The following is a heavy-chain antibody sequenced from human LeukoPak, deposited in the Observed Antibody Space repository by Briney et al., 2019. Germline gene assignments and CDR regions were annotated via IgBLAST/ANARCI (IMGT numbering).Heavy chain of an antibody. CDR2: ISSSSSYI. Sequence: GGSLRLSCAASGFTFSSYSMNWVRQAPGKGLEWVSSISSSSSYIYYADSVKGRFTISRDNSKNTLYLQMNSLRAEDTAVYYCAKGEVAVAPFDYWGQGTLVTVSS. CDR3: AKGEVAVAPFDY. D-gene: IGHD6-19*01. V-gene: IGHV3-21*01. CDR1: GFTFSSYS. J-gene: IGHJ4*02.